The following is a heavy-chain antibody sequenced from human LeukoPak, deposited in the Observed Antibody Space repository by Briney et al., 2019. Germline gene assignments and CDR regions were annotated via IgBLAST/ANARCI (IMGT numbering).Heavy chain of an antibody. Sequence: ASVKVSCKASGYTFTSYHMRWVRQAPGQGLEWMGIINPSGGSTSYAQKFQGRVTMTRDTSTSTVYMELSSLRSEDTAVYYCARRDPQLSAFDIWGQGTMVTVSS. V-gene: IGHV1-46*01. CDR1: GYTFTSYH. CDR3: ARRDPQLSAFDI. CDR2: INPSGGST. J-gene: IGHJ3*02.